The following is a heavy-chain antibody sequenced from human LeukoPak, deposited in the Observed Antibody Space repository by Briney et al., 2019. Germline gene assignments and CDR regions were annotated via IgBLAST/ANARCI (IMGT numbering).Heavy chain of an antibody. CDR3: AKGAVAPAME. V-gene: IGHV3-23*01. Sequence: GGSLRLSWAASGFTFTSYGMSWVRQAPGKGLEWVSVISVNGGSTYYADSVKGRFTISRDNSKNTLYLQMNSLTAEDTAVYYCAKGAVAPAMEGGQGILVTVSS. CDR1: GFTFTSYG. D-gene: IGHD5-18*01. CDR2: ISVNGGST. J-gene: IGHJ4*02.